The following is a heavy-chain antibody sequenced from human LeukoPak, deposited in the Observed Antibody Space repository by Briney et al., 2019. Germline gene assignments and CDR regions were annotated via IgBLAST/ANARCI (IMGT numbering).Heavy chain of an antibody. CDR1: GFTFSRYA. V-gene: IGHV3-23*01. Sequence: GGSLRLSCAASGFTFSRYAFHWVRQAPGKGLEWVSLISGSTGSTYYADSVKGRFSISRDNSKNTVYLQMNSLRVEDTAVYCAKGPVSAIVGATALDYWGQGTLVTVSS. D-gene: IGHD1-26*01. CDR3: AKGPVSAIVGATALDY. J-gene: IGHJ4*02. CDR2: ISGSTGST.